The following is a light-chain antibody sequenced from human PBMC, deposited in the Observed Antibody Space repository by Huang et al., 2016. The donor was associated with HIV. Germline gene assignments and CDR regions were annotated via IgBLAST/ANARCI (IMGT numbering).Light chain of an antibody. Sequence: EIVMTQSPATLSVSPGERATLSCRASQSFSSNLAWYQQKPGQAPRLLIYGASTRATGIPARFSGSGSGTELTLTISSLQSEDFAVYYCQQYNNWPQTFGQGTKVEIK. CDR3: QQYNNWPQT. J-gene: IGKJ1*01. CDR1: QSFSSN. CDR2: GAS. V-gene: IGKV3-15*01.